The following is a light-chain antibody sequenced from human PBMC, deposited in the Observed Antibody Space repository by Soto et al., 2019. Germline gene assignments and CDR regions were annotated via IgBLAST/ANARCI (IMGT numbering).Light chain of an antibody. V-gene: IGKV3-20*01. J-gene: IGKJ4*01. CDR2: GAS. CDR3: QQYGNSPPIT. CDR1: QSFSSSY. Sequence: EIVLTQSPGTLSLSPGERATLSCRASQSFSSSYLAWYQQKPGQAPRLLIYGASSRATGIPDRFSGSGSGTDFSLTISRLEPEDFAVYYCQQYGNSPPITFGGGTKVDI.